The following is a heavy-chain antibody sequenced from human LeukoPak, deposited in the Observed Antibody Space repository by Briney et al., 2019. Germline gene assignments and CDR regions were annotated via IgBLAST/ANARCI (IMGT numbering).Heavy chain of an antibody. D-gene: IGHD3-16*01. V-gene: IGHV3-74*01. Sequence: GGSLRLSCAASGFSFSSSWMHWVRQAPGTGLVWVSRINSDGSTTNYADSVKGRFTISRDNAMSTLYLQMNSLRAEDTAVHYCARDFGPYGMDVWGQGTTVTVSS. CDR1: GFSFSSSW. J-gene: IGHJ6*02. CDR2: INSDGSTT. CDR3: ARDFGPYGMDV.